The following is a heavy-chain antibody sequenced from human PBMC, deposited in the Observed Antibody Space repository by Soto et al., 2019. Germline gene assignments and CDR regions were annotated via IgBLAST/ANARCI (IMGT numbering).Heavy chain of an antibody. CDR2: VHTSGYT. D-gene: IGHD6-19*01. V-gene: IGHV4-4*07. Sequence: SETLSLTCTVSGASVSSFYWSWIRQPAGKGLEWIGRVHTSGYTDFNPSLRSRVTMSVDTSRNQFSLKVTSMTAADTAVYYCAREVAAPLGWFDPWAQGTLVTVSS. CDR3: AREVAAPLGWFDP. J-gene: IGHJ5*02. CDR1: GASVSSFY.